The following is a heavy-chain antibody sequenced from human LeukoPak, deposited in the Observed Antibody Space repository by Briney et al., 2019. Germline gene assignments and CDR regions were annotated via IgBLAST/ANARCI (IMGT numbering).Heavy chain of an antibody. J-gene: IGHJ4*02. CDR3: AREAGFGYYFDY. D-gene: IGHD3-16*01. Sequence: SETLSLTCTVSGGSISSYYWSWIRQPPGKGLEWIGYIYYSGSTNYNPSLKSRVTISVDTSKNQFSLKLSSVTAADTAVYYCAREAGFGYYFDYWGQGTLVTVSS. CDR2: IYYSGST. V-gene: IGHV4-59*01. CDR1: GGSISSYY.